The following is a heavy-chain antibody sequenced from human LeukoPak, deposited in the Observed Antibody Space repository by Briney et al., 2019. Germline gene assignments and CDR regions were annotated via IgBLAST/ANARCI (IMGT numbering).Heavy chain of an antibody. CDR1: GGSISRHY. J-gene: IGHJ6*03. Sequence: SETLSLTCTVSGGSISRHYWGWIRQPPGKGLEWIGSIYYSGSTYYNPSLKSRVTISVDTSKNQFSLKLSSVTAADTAVYYCARGPPIHPLGFYYMDVWGKGTTVTVSS. CDR3: ARGPPIHPLGFYYMDV. CDR2: IYYSGST. D-gene: IGHD5-18*01. V-gene: IGHV4-39*07.